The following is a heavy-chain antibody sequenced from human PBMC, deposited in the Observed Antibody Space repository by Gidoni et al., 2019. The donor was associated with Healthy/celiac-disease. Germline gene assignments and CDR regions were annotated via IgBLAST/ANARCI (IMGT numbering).Heavy chain of an antibody. D-gene: IGHD4-17*01. V-gene: IGHV3-23*04. CDR2: ISGSGGST. J-gene: IGHJ2*01. CDR1: GFNFSSYA. Sequence: EVQLVESGGGLVQPGGYLRLSCAASGFNFSSYAMSWVRQAPGKGLEWVSAISGSGGSTYYADSVKGRFTISRDNSKNTLYLQMNSLRAEDTAVYYCAKTNISTTVVTATPYWYFDLWGRGTLVTVSS. CDR3: AKTNISTTVVTATPYWYFDL.